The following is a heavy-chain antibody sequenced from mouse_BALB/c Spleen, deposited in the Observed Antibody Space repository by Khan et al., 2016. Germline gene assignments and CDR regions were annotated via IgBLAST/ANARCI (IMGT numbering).Heavy chain of an antibody. CDR3: SRDDYGNPYTY. V-gene: IGHV1S56*01. CDR2: IYPGNVNT. CDR1: GYTFTNYY. J-gene: IGHJ3*01. D-gene: IGHD2-1*01. Sequence: QVQLKQSGPELVKPGASVRISCKASGYTFTNYYIPWVKQRPGQGLEWIGWIYPGNVNTKCNEKFKGKAALTAAKSSSTAYMPLSSPTSEDSAVYCCSRDDYGNPYTYWGQGTLVTVSA.